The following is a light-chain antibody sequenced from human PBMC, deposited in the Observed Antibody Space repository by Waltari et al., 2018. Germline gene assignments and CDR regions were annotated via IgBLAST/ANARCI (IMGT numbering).Light chain of an antibody. J-gene: IGLJ2*01. V-gene: IGLV3-25*03. Sequence: SYELTQPPSVSVSPGQTARITCPGDALSKQFGYWYQQRSGRAPVLMIYTDRGRPSGIPERFSGSSSGTTVTLTISAVQPEDEADYYCQSAHSNGSDVVFGGGTKLTVL. CDR1: ALSKQF. CDR2: TDR. CDR3: QSAHSNGSDVV.